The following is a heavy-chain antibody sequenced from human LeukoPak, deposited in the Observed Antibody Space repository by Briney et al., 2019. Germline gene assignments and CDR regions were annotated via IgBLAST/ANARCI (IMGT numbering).Heavy chain of an antibody. CDR2: MNPNSGNT. J-gene: IGHJ5*02. CDR1: GYTFTSYD. CDR3: ARDEGRYYYGSGSYYLSASPKLDP. D-gene: IGHD3-10*01. Sequence: ASVKVSCKASGYTFTSYDINWVRQATGQGLEWMGWMNPNSGNTGYAQKFQGRVTMTRNTSISTAYMELSSLRSDDTAVYYCARDEGRYYYGSGSYYLSASPKLDPWGQGTLVTVSS. V-gene: IGHV1-8*01.